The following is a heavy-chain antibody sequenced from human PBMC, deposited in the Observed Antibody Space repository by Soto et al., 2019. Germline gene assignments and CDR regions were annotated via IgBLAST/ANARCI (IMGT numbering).Heavy chain of an antibody. D-gene: IGHD3-22*01. V-gene: IGHV4-4*02. Sequence: SETLSLTCAVSGGSISSSNWWSWVRQPPGKGLEWIGEIYHSGSTNYNPSLKSRVTISVDKSKNQFSLKLSSVTAADTAVYYCARDRVLNYYDSSGYYYYYYGMDVWGQGTTVTVSS. CDR3: ARDRVLNYYDSSGYYYYYYGMDV. J-gene: IGHJ6*02. CDR1: GGSISSSNW. CDR2: IYHSGST.